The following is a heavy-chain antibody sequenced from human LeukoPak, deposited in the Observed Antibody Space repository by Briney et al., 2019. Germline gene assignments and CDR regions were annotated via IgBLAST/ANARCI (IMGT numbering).Heavy chain of an antibody. CDR2: INAGNGNT. Sequence: ASVKVSCKASGYTFTSYAMHWVRQAPGQRLEWMGWINAGNGNTKYSQKFQGRVTITRDTSASTAYMELSSLRSEDTAVYYSARAGMAIAVPRLWGQGTLVTVSS. CDR1: GYTFTSYA. D-gene: IGHD6-19*01. V-gene: IGHV1-3*01. J-gene: IGHJ4*02. CDR3: ARAGMAIAVPRL.